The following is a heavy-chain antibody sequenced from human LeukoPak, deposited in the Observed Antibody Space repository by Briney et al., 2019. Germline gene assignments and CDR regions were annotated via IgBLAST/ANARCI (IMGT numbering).Heavy chain of an antibody. J-gene: IGHJ3*02. CDR1: GYTFTSYA. CDR3: AREGHTAMDGGAFDI. V-gene: IGHV1-69*13. D-gene: IGHD5-18*01. Sequence: ASVKVSCKASGYTFTSYAISWVRQAPGQGLEWMGGIIPIFGTANYAQKFQGRVTITADESTSTAYMELSSLRSEDTAVYYCAREGHTAMDGGAFDIWGQGTMVTVSS. CDR2: IIPIFGTA.